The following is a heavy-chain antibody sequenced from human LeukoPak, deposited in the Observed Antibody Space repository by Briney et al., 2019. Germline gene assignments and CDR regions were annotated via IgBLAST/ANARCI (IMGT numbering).Heavy chain of an antibody. CDR3: ARTYSGWYGPHYGMDV. CDR1: GGSISGGGYS. V-gene: IGHV4-30-2*01. J-gene: IGHJ6*02. Sequence: SETLSLTCAVSGGSISGGGYSWSWIRQPPGRGLEWVEYIYHSGSTYYNPSIKSRVTISVDRSKNQFSLKLSSVTAADTAVYYCARTYSGWYGPHYGMDVWGQGTTVTVPS. D-gene: IGHD6-19*01. CDR2: IYHSGST.